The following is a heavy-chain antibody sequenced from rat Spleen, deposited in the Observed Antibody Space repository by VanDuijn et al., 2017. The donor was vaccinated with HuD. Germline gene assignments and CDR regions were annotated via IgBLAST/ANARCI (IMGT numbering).Heavy chain of an antibody. CDR2: IRHDGSNT. D-gene: IGHD5-1*01. V-gene: IGHV5-29*01. CDR1: GFTFSDYY. CDR3: ARHSNWGFDY. J-gene: IGHJ2*01. Sequence: EVQLVESDGGLVQPGRSLKLSCAASGFTFSDYYMAWVRQAPTKGLEWVATIRHDGSNTYYRDSVKGRFPISRDNGRSTLYLQMDSLRSEDTATYYCARHSNWGFDYWGQGVMVTVSS.